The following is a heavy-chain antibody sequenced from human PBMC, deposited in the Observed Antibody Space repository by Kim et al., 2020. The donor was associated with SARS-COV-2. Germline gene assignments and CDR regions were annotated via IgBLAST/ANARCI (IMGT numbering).Heavy chain of an antibody. J-gene: IGHJ4*02. V-gene: IGHV1-69*04. CDR3: AREYRDGYNWDFDY. Sequence: ARTVEGRVTITADKSTRTAYMELSSLRSEDTAVYYCAREYRDGYNWDFDYWGQGTLVTVSS. D-gene: IGHD5-12*01.